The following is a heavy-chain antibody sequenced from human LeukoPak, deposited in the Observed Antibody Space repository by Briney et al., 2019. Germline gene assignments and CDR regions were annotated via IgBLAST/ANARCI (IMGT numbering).Heavy chain of an antibody. V-gene: IGHV1-69*01. D-gene: IGHD3-3*01. CDR1: GGTFSSYA. CDR2: IIPIFGTA. CDR3: ARALNYDFWSGYYDY. J-gene: IGHJ4*02. Sequence: SVKVSCKASGGTFSSYAISWVRQAPGQGLEWMGGIIPIFGTANYAQKFQARFTITADESTSTAYMELSSLRSEDTAVYYCARALNYDFWSGYYDYWGQGTLVTVSS.